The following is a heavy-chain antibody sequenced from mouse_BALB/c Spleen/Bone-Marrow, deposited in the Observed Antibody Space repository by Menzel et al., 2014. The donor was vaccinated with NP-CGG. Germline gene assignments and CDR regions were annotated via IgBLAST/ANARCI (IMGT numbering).Heavy chain of an antibody. D-gene: IGHD1-2*01. J-gene: IGHJ2*01. Sequence: EVKLVESGGGLVKPGGSLKLSCAASGFAFSSYDMSWVRQTPEKRLEWVATISSGGSYTYYPDSVKGRFTISRDNARNTLYLQMSSLRSEDTALYYCARLLRLRHFDYWGQGTTLTVSS. CDR3: ARLLRLRHFDY. CDR1: GFAFSSYD. CDR2: ISSGGSYT. V-gene: IGHV5-9*02.